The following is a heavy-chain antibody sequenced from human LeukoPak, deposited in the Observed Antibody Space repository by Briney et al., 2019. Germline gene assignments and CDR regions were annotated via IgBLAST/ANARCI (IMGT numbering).Heavy chain of an antibody. Sequence: ASVKVSCKASGYTFTGYYMHWVRQAPGQGLEWMGWINPDSGGTIYAQNFQGRVTMTRDTSISTAYMELSSLRSDDTAVYYCARDLGDAYGSVGDFDYWGQGTLVTVSS. D-gene: IGHD3-10*01. J-gene: IGHJ4*02. CDR2: INPDSGGT. CDR1: GYTFTGYY. V-gene: IGHV1-2*02. CDR3: ARDLGDAYGSVGDFDY.